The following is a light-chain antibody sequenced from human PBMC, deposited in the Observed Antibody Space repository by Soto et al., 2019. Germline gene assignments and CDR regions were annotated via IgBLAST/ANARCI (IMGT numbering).Light chain of an antibody. CDR1: QSINKW. CDR3: QHYSGDRAT. CDR2: EVS. Sequence: DILLTQSPSTLSASVGDRVTISCRASQSINKWLAWYQHKPGKAPNLLIYEVSTLHSGVPSRFSGSGSGTECTLTNSSLRPDDFATYYCQHYSGDRATFGQGTKVEI. J-gene: IGKJ1*01. V-gene: IGKV1-5*03.